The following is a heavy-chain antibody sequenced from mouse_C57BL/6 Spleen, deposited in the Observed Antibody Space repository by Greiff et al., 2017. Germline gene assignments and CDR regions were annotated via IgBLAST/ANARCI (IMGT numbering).Heavy chain of an antibody. CDR2: IWTGGGT. CDR3: ARILSYYYGSEEDY. CDR1: GFSLTSYA. D-gene: IGHD1-1*01. V-gene: IGHV2-9-1*01. Sequence: VQRVESGPGLVAPSQSLSITCTVSGFSLTSYAISWVRQPPGKGLEWLGVIWTGGGTNYNSALKSRLSISKDNSKSQVFLKMNSLQTDDTARYYCARILSYYYGSEEDYWGQGTTLTVSS. J-gene: IGHJ2*01.